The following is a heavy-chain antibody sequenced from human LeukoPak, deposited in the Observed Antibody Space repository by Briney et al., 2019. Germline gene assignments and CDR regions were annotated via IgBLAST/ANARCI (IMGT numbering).Heavy chain of an antibody. CDR3: ARVNSMTRVDY. V-gene: IGHV4-34*01. J-gene: IGHJ4*02. CDR2: INHSGST. Sequence: SETLSLTCAVYGGSFSGYYWSWIRQPPGKGLEWIGEINHSGSTNYNPSLQSRVTISVDTSKNQFSLKVNSMTAADTAMYYCARVNSMTRVDYWGQGTLVTVSS. CDR1: GGSFSGYY. D-gene: IGHD2/OR15-2a*01.